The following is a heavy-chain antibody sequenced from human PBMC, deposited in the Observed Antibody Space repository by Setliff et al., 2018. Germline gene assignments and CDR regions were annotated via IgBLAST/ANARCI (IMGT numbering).Heavy chain of an antibody. CDR1: GGSFSNYY. CDR2: INHSGST. J-gene: IGHJ6*03. Sequence: PSETLSLTCTVYGGSFSNYYWSWIRQPPGKGLEWIGEINHSGSTNYNSSLTSRVTISVDTSKNQFSLKLSSVTAADTAVYYCARANKKLDYYYYYYMDVWGKGTTVTVSS. D-gene: IGHD1-1*01. V-gene: IGHV4-34*01. CDR3: ARANKKLDYYYYYYMDV.